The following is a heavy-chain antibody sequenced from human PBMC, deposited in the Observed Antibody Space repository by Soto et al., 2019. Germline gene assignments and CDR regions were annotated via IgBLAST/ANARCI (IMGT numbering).Heavy chain of an antibody. V-gene: IGHV1-69*02. Sequence: GASVKVSCKASGGTFSSYTISWVRQAPGQGLEWMGRIIPILGIANYAQKFQGRVTITADKSTSTAYMERSSLRSEDTAVYYCARVLLYSSSWYYFDYWGQGTLVTVSS. CDR2: IIPILGIA. CDR1: GGTFSSYT. J-gene: IGHJ4*02. CDR3: ARVLLYSSSWYYFDY. D-gene: IGHD6-13*01.